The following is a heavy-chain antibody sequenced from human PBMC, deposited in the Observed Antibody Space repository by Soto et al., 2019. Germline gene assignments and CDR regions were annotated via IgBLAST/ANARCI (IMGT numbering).Heavy chain of an antibody. J-gene: IGHJ1*01. V-gene: IGHV3-23*01. Sequence: EVQLLESGGHLVQPGGSLRLSCAGSAFTFSSYAMSWVRQAPGKGLEWVSAISGSGDITYYADSVKGRFTISRDNSKDTLYLQMDSLRAEDTAIYYCAKYWRTTVASPEYFQHWGQGTLVTVSS. CDR1: AFTFSSYA. D-gene: IGHD4-17*01. CDR3: AKYWRTTVASPEYFQH. CDR2: ISGSGDIT.